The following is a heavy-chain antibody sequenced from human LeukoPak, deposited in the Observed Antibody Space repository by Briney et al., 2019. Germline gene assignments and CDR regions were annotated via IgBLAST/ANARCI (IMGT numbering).Heavy chain of an antibody. CDR3: ARGVTGGWYGDFQH. D-gene: IGHD6-19*01. V-gene: IGHV4-59*01. Sequence: PSETLSLTCTVSGGSINTYFWSWIRQPPGKGLEWFGYIYYSGSTNYNPSLKSRVTISVDTSKNQFSLKLSSVTAADTAVYYCARGVTGGWYGDFQHWGQGTLVTVSS. CDR2: IYYSGST. J-gene: IGHJ1*01. CDR1: GGSINTYF.